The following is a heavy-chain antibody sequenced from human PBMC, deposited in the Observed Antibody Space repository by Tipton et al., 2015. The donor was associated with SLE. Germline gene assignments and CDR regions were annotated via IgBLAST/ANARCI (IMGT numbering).Heavy chain of an antibody. V-gene: IGHV3-48*03. CDR2: ISSSGSTI. J-gene: IGHJ3*02. D-gene: IGHD4-23*01. Sequence: GSLRLSCAASGFTFSSYEMNWVRQAPGKGLEWVSYISSSGSTIYYADSVKGRFTISRDNAKNSLYLQMNSLRAEDTAVYYCASLNVDYGGNSDAFDIWGQGTMVTVSS. CDR1: GFTFSSYE. CDR3: ASLNVDYGGNSDAFDI.